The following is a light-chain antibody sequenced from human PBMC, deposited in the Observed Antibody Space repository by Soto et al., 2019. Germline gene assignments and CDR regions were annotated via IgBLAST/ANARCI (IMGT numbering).Light chain of an antibody. CDR1: QSVSSSY. CDR3: QQYGSSPLT. CDR2: GAS. Sequence: EIVLTQSQVTLSLSPGYRATLSCRASQSVSSSYLACYQQKPGQAPRLLIYGASSRATGIPDRFSGSGSGTDFTLTISRLEPEDFAVYYCQQYGSSPLTFGGGTKVEIK. V-gene: IGKV3-20*01. J-gene: IGKJ4*01.